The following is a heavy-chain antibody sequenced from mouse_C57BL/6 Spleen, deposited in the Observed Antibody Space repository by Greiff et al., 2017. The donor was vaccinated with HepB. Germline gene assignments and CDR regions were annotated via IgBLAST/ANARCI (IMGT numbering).Heavy chain of an antibody. CDR1: GYAFSSSW. CDR2: IYPGDGDT. CDR3: ARGTGTGGYFDY. Sequence: VKLVESGPELVKPGASVKISCKASGYAFSSSWMNWVKQRPGKGLEWIGRIYPGDGDTNYNGKFKGKATLTADKSSSTAYMQLSSLTSEDSAVYFCARGTGTGGYFDYWGQGTTLTVSS. J-gene: IGHJ2*01. V-gene: IGHV1-82*01. D-gene: IGHD4-1*01.